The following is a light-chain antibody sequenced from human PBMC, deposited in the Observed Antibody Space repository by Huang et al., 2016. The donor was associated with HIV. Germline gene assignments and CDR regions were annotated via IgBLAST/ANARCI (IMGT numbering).Light chain of an antibody. J-gene: IGKJ1*01. CDR2: ATS. V-gene: IGKV1-6*01. CDR3: LQTYTYPWT. Sequence: AIQMTQSPASLSASVGDRVTITCRASQGIRNNLAWYQQRLGKAPKLLVSATSHLQSGVPSRFSGIGSGTHLTLTISSLQPEDFATYYCLQTYTYPWTFGRGTKVEI. CDR1: QGIRNN.